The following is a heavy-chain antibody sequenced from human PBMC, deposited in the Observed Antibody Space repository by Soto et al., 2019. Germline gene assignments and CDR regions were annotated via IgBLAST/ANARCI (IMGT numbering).Heavy chain of an antibody. Sequence: EVQLLESGGGLVQPGGSLTLSCAASGFTFSAFALSWVRQAPGEGLEWVSGIVGSGGRTYYADSVKGRFTISRDNSKNTVYLQMISLRAEDTAMYYCAKDPAGMYSSGWSQSFDFWGQGTQVTVSS. J-gene: IGHJ4*02. D-gene: IGHD6-19*01. CDR1: GFTFSAFA. CDR2: IVGSGGRT. V-gene: IGHV3-23*01. CDR3: AKDPAGMYSSGWSQSFDF.